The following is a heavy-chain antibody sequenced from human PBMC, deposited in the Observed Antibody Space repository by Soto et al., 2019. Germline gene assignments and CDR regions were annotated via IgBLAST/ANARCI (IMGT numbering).Heavy chain of an antibody. CDR1: GGTSTRYA. CDR2: IVPMFGTS. V-gene: IGHV1-69*06. J-gene: IGHJ4*02. Sequence: QARLVQSGAEVRKPGSSVKVSCKVTGGTSTRYAINWVRQAPGQGLEWMGGIVPMFGTSKYAQKFQGRVTITAYTSTNIAYMELRSLRSEDTAVYYCNRGSEYDFWSGYLWGQGTLVSVSS. D-gene: IGHD3-3*01. CDR3: NRGSEYDFWSGYL.